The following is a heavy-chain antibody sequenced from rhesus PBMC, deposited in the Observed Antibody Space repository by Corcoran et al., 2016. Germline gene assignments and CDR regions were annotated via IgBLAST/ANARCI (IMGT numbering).Heavy chain of an antibody. D-gene: IGHD1-20*01. Sequence: QVQLQESGPGVVKPSETLSLTCAVSGGSISDSYRWSWIRQPPGKGLEWIGYIYGSRTSTNYNPSLKSRVTISKDTSKNQFSLKLSSVTAADTAVYYCARRSWNNVDYWGQGVLVTVSS. J-gene: IGHJ4*01. V-gene: IGHV4S10*01. CDR2: IYGSRTST. CDR1: GGSISDSYR. CDR3: ARRSWNNVDY.